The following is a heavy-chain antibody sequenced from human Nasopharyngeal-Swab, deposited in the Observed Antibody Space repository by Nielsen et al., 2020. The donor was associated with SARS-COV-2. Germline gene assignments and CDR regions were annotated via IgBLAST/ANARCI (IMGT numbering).Heavy chain of an antibody. Sequence: ASVKVSCKASGYTFTGYYMHWVRQAPGQGLEWMGWINPNSGGTNYAQKFQGRVTMTTDTSTSTAYMELRSLRSDDTAVYYCARDMVGATIYYYGMDVWGQGTTVTVSS. CDR3: ARDMVGATIYYYGMDV. J-gene: IGHJ6*02. CDR1: GYTFTGYY. D-gene: IGHD1-26*01. CDR2: INPNSGGT. V-gene: IGHV1-2*02.